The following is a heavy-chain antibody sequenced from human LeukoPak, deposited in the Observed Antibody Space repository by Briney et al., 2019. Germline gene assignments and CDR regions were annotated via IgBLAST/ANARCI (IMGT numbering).Heavy chain of an antibody. CDR2: INPSGGST. D-gene: IGHD6-19*01. V-gene: IGHV1-46*01. CDR1: GYTFTGYY. J-gene: IGHJ6*02. Sequence: GASVKVSCKASGYTFTGYYMHWVRQAPGQGLEWMGIINPSGGSTSYAQKFQGRVTMTRDTSTSTVYMELSSLRSEDTAVYYCARDRSSGWYFTHLYYYYYGMDVWGQGTTVTVSS. CDR3: ARDRSSGWYFTHLYYYYYGMDV.